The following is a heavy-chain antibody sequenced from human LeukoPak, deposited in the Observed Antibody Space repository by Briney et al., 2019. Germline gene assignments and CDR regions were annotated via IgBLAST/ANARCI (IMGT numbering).Heavy chain of an antibody. J-gene: IGHJ4*02. D-gene: IGHD6-13*01. CDR2: ISWNSGSI. V-gene: IGHV3-9*01. CDR3: AKDTSYSSSWLDY. Sequence: GGSLRLSCAASGFTFDDYAMHWVRQAPGKGLEWVSGISWNSGSIGYADSVKGRFTISRDNAKNSLYLQMNSLRAEDTALYYCAKDTSYSSSWLDYWGQGTLVTVSS. CDR1: GFTFDDYA.